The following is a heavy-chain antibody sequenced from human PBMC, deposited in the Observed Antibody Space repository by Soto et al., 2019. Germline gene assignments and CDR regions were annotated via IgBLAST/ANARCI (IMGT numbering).Heavy chain of an antibody. Sequence: PGGSLRLSCAASGFTFSDCYMSWFRQAPGKGLEWVSYISGSGSTTHAADSVKGRFTISRDNAKSSVYLQMNSLRAEDTAVYYCARVGSIEAAGTPDYWGQGTLVTVYS. CDR2: ISGSGSTT. V-gene: IGHV3-11*01. D-gene: IGHD6-13*01. CDR3: ARVGSIEAAGTPDY. CDR1: GFTFSDCY. J-gene: IGHJ4*02.